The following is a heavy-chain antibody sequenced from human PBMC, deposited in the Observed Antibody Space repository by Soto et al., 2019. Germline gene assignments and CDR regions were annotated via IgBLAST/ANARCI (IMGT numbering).Heavy chain of an antibody. CDR1: GFTFSSYV. D-gene: IGHD2-21*01. V-gene: IGHV3-23*01. CDR2: IDGSGYDK. CDR3: VKEIVAAAFAAASAFDL. Sequence: EVQLLESGGGLVQPGGSLRLYCETSGFTFSSYVMGWVRQTPGAGLEWVSVIDGSGYDKSFADSVKGRFTISRDNSKDTFYLEMNSLRAEDTGIYYCVKEIVAAAFAAASAFDLWGQGTLVTVST. J-gene: IGHJ4*02.